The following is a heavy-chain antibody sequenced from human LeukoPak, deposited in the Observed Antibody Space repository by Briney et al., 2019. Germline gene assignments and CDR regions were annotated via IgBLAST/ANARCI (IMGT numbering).Heavy chain of an antibody. D-gene: IGHD5-24*01. J-gene: IGHJ4*02. CDR3: ARGGRDGYNDFDY. CDR1: GGSFGGYY. V-gene: IGHV4-34*01. Sequence: SETLSLTCAVYGGSFGGYYWSWIRQPPGKGLEWIGEINHSGSTNYNPSLKSRVTISVDTSKNQFSLKLSSVTAADTAVYYCARGGRDGYNDFDYWGQGTLVTVSS. CDR2: INHSGST.